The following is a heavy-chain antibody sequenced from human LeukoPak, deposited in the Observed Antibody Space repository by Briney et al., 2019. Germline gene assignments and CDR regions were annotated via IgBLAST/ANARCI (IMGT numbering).Heavy chain of an antibody. V-gene: IGHV4-39*07. Sequence: SETLSLTCSVSGGSISSNGYYWGWIRQPPGKGLEWIGSIYYSGSTFDNPSLKSRVTISVDKSRNQFSLKLSSVTAADTAVYYCASNQWPSWYFDLWGRGTLVTVSA. D-gene: IGHD6-19*01. CDR1: GGSISSNGYY. CDR2: IYYSGST. CDR3: ASNQWPSWYFDL. J-gene: IGHJ2*01.